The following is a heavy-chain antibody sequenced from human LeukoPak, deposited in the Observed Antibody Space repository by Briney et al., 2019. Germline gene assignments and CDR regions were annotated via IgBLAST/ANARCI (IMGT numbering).Heavy chain of an antibody. V-gene: IGHV1-69*05. CDR2: IIPIFGTA. Sequence: GASVKVSCKASGGTFSSYAISWVRQAPGQGLEWMGGIIPIFGTANYAQKFQGRVTITTDESTSTAYMELSSLRSEDTAVYYCARDPAGSYSPAGYFDYWGQGTLVTVSS. CDR3: ARDPAGSYSPAGYFDY. J-gene: IGHJ4*02. CDR1: GGTFSSYA. D-gene: IGHD3-16*01.